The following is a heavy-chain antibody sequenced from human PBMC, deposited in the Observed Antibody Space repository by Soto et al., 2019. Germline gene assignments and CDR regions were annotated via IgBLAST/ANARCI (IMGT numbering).Heavy chain of an antibody. CDR3: ARAYSYGSGRFDY. CDR2: IYYSGST. D-gene: IGHD3-10*01. V-gene: IGHV4-30-4*01. Sequence: SETLSLTCTVSGDSISSGDYYWSWIRQPPGKGLEWIGYIYYSGSTYYNPSLKSRVIISVDTSKNQFSLKLSSVTAADTAVYYCARAYSYGSGRFDYWGQGNLVTVSS. J-gene: IGHJ4*02. CDR1: GDSISSGDYY.